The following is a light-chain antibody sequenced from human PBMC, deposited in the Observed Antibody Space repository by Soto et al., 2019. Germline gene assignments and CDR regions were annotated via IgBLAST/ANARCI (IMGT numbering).Light chain of an antibody. CDR2: GNI. J-gene: IGLJ2*01. CDR3: AAWDDSVSIVL. CDR1: SSNIGAGYD. V-gene: IGLV1-40*01. Sequence: QSVLTQPPSVSGAPGQRVTISCTGSSSNIGAGYDVHWYQQRPGTAPKLLIFGNINRPSGVPDRFSGSKSGTSASLAITGLQAEDEGDYYCAAWDDSVSIVLFGGGTKLTVL.